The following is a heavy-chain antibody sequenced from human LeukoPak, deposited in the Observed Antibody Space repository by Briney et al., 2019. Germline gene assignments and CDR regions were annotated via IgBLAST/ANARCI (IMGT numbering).Heavy chain of an antibody. CDR2: INPDGSEK. D-gene: IGHD3-10*01. CDR3: ARDFYYYGSGKYYSVDVFDI. V-gene: IGHV3-7*01. CDR1: GLTFSSDW. Sequence: GGSLRLSCEVSGLTFSSDWMIWVRQAPGKGLEWVANINPDGSEKNYMASVRGRFTISRDNAKNSLHLQLNSLRAEDTAVYYCARDFYYYGSGKYYSVDVFDIWGRGTMVTVSS. J-gene: IGHJ3*02.